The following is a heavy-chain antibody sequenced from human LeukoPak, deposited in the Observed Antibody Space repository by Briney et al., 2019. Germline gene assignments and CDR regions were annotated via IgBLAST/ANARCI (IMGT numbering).Heavy chain of an antibody. V-gene: IGHV3-23*01. CDR2: ISGSGGST. Sequence: GGSLRPSCAASGFTFSSYAMSWVRQAPGKGLEWVSAISGSGGSTYYADSVKGRFTISRDNSKNTLYLQMNSLRAEDTAVYYCAKDVVLRYFDWLGGGYFDYWGQGTLVTVSS. CDR1: GFTFSSYA. CDR3: AKDVVLRYFDWLGGGYFDY. J-gene: IGHJ4*02. D-gene: IGHD3-9*01.